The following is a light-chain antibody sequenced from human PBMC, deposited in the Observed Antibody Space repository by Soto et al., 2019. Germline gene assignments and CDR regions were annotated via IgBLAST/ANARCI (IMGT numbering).Light chain of an antibody. V-gene: IGKV3-11*01. J-gene: IGKJ3*01. CDR2: DAS. Sequence: EIVLTQSPATLSLSPGERATLSCRASQSVSSYLAWYQQKPGQAPRLLIYDASNWATGIPARFSGSGSGTDFTLIISSLEPEDFAVYYCQQRSNWPLTFGPGTKVDIK. CDR1: QSVSSY. CDR3: QQRSNWPLT.